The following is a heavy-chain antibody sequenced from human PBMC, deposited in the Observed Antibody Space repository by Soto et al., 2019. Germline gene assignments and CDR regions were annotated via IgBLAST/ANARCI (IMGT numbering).Heavy chain of an antibody. J-gene: IGHJ5*02. CDR3: ARGNIVLMVYAILAWFAP. D-gene: IGHD2-8*01. Sequence: PSETLSLSCTVSGGSISSGDYYWSWIRQPPGKGLEWIGYIYYSGSTYYNPSLKSRVTISVDTSKNQFSLKLSSVTAADTAVYYCARGNIVLMVYAILAWFAPWGQGTLVTVSS. CDR2: IYYSGST. V-gene: IGHV4-30-4*01. CDR1: GGSISSGDYY.